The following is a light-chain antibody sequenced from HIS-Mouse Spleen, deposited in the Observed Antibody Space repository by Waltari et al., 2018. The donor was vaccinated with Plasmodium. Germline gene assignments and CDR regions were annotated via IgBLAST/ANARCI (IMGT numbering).Light chain of an antibody. V-gene: IGLV3-19*01. CDR2: GKT. CDR3: NSRDSSGNHVV. J-gene: IGLJ2*01. CDR1: SLRRYF. Sequence: SSELTQDPAVSVALGQTVRITCQGDSLRRYFASWYQQKPGQAPVLVIYGKTNRPSGISDRFSGSSSGNTASLTITGAQAEDEADYYCNSRDSSGNHVVFGGGTKLTVL.